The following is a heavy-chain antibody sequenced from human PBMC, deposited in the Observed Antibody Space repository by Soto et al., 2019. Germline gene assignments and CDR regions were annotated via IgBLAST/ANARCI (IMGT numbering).Heavy chain of an antibody. Sequence: ASVKVSCKASGYTFTGYYMHWVRQAPGQGLEWMGWINPNSGGTNYAQKFQGRVTMTRDTSISTAYMELSRLRSDDTAVYYCAVLYGSSSRGYYFDYWGQGTLVTVSS. V-gene: IGHV1-2*02. J-gene: IGHJ4*02. CDR1: GYTFTGYY. D-gene: IGHD6-6*01. CDR2: INPNSGGT. CDR3: AVLYGSSSRGYYFDY.